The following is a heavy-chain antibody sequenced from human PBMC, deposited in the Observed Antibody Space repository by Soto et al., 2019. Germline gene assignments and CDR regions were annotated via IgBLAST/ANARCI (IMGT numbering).Heavy chain of an antibody. J-gene: IGHJ4*02. V-gene: IGHV1-18*01. CDR3: ARDPGLIAAAGTVDY. D-gene: IGHD6-13*01. CDR1: GYTFTSYG. CDR2: ISAYNGNT. Sequence: QVQLVQSGAEVKKPGASLKVSCKASGYTFTSYGITWVRQAPGQGLEWMGWISAYNGNTNYAQKLQGRVTMTTDTYKNTAYMELRRLRSEETDVYFCARDPGLIAAAGTVDYWGQGTLVTVSS.